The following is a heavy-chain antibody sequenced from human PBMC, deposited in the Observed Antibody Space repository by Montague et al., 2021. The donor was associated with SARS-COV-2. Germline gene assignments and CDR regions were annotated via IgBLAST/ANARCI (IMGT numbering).Heavy chain of an antibody. CDR2: IYYSGST. CDR1: GGCISSSSYY. CDR3: ARGVRQPPVRLAGMEV. V-gene: IGHV4-39*07. D-gene: IGHD2-2*01. Sequence: SETLSLTCTVSGGCISSSSYYWGWIRQPPGKGLEWIGSIYYSGSTYYNPSLKSRVSISVDTSKNQFSLKLRSLTAADTAVYYCARGVRQPPVRLAGMEVWGQGTTVTVSS. J-gene: IGHJ6*02.